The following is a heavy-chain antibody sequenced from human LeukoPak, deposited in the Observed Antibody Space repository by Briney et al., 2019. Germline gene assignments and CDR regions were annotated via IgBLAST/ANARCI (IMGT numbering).Heavy chain of an antibody. D-gene: IGHD6-13*01. CDR3: ARVTGYMTEDYFDY. CDR1: SYSISSGYY. CDR2: IYHSGST. Sequence: SETLSLTCTVSSYSISSGYYWGWIRQPPGKGLEWIGSIYHSGSTYYNPSLKSRVTISVDTSKNQFSLKLSSVTAADTAVYYCARVTGYMTEDYFDYWGQGTLITVSS. V-gene: IGHV4-38-2*02. J-gene: IGHJ4*02.